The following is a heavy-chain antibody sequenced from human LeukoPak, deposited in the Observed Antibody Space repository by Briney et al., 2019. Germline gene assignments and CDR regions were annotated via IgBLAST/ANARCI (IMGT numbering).Heavy chain of an antibody. CDR2: ISGSGGST. Sequence: GGSLRLSCAASGFTFSSYAMSWVRQAPGKGLEWVSAISGSGGSTYYADSVKGRFTISRDKSKNTLYLQMNSLRAEDTAVYYCAKDSGPGYSYGYIDYWGQGTLVTVSS. CDR1: GFTFSSYA. CDR3: AKDSGPGYSYGYIDY. D-gene: IGHD5-18*01. J-gene: IGHJ4*02. V-gene: IGHV3-23*01.